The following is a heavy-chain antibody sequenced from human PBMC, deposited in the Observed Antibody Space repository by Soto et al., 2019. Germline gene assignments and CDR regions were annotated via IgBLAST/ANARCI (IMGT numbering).Heavy chain of an antibody. Sequence: GGSLRLSCAASGFTFSSYSMSWVRQAPGKGLEWVSGISGSGGTTYYADSVKGRFTISRDNSKNTLYLQMNSLRAEDTAVYYCARAYISSYLSDVWGQGTTVTVSS. J-gene: IGHJ6*02. CDR3: ARAYISSYLSDV. CDR1: GFTFSSYS. CDR2: ISGSGGTT. V-gene: IGHV3-23*01. D-gene: IGHD6-6*01.